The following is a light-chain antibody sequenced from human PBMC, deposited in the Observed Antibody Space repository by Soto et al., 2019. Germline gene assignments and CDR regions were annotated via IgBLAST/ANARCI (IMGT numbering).Light chain of an antibody. J-gene: IGKJ3*01. CDR3: QKYDSAPFT. V-gene: IGKV1-27*01. CDR1: QGISNY. CDR2: GAS. Sequence: DIPMTQSPSLLSAFVGDRVTITCRASQGISNYLAWYQQKPGKVPNVLIYGASTLRSGVPSRFSGSGSGTDFTLTISSLQPEDVAIYYCQKYDSAPFTFGPGTKVDIK.